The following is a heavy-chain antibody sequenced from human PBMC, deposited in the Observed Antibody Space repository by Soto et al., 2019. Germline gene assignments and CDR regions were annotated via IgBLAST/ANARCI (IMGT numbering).Heavy chain of an antibody. CDR3: ARGGICSGGSCYSNNWFDP. J-gene: IGHJ5*02. Sequence: ASVKVSCKASGGTFSSYAISWVRQAPGQGLEWMGGIIPIFGTANYAQKLQGRVTITADKSTSTAYMELSSLRSEDTAVYYCARGGICSGGSCYSNNWFDPWGQGTLVTVSS. V-gene: IGHV1-69*06. CDR1: GGTFSSYA. CDR2: IIPIFGTA. D-gene: IGHD2-15*01.